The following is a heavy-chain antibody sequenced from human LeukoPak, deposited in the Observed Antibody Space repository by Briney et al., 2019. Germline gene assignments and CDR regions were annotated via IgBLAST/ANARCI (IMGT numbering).Heavy chain of an antibody. CDR2: IYPGDSDT. Sequence: AGGSLKISCQGPGSTFTSYWIGWARQLPGKGLEWMGIIYPGDSDTRYSPSFQGQVTISADKPISTAYLQWSSLKASDTAMYYCARASDSSGWEYFQHWGQGTLVTVSS. J-gene: IGHJ1*01. D-gene: IGHD6-19*01. CDR3: ARASDSSGWEYFQH. CDR1: GSTFTSYW. V-gene: IGHV5-51*01.